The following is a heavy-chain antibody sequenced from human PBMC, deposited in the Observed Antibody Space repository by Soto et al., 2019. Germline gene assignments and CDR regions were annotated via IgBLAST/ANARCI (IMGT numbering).Heavy chain of an antibody. Sequence: SVKVSCKASGGTFSSYAISWVRQAPGQGLEWMGGIIPIFGTANYAQKFQGRVTITADESTSTAYMELSSLRSEDTAVYYCAREPNWGRRIYYFDYWGQGTLVTASS. CDR1: GGTFSSYA. CDR2: IIPIFGTA. D-gene: IGHD7-27*01. CDR3: AREPNWGRRIYYFDY. J-gene: IGHJ4*02. V-gene: IGHV1-69*13.